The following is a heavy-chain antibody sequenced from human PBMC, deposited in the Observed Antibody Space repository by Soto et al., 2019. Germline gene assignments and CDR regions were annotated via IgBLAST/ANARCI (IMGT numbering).Heavy chain of an antibody. D-gene: IGHD2-15*01. Sequence: LGGSLRLSCSASGFTFSSYAMHWVRQAPWKGLEYVSAISSNGGSTYYADSVKGRFTISRDNSKNTLYLQMSSLRAEDTAVYYCVKESRSLGYCSGGSCYYYWGQGTLVTVSS. CDR3: VKESRSLGYCSGGSCYYY. J-gene: IGHJ4*01. V-gene: IGHV3-64D*08. CDR2: ISSNGGST. CDR1: GFTFSSYA.